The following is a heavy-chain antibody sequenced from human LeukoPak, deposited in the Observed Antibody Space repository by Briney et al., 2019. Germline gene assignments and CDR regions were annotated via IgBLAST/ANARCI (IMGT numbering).Heavy chain of an antibody. D-gene: IGHD5-12*01. V-gene: IGHV4-34*01. CDR2: INYSGST. CDR1: GGSFSGYY. J-gene: IGHJ4*02. CDR3: ARDPPESGYDFDY. Sequence: SETLSLTCAVYGGSFSGYYWSWIRQPPGKGLEWIGEINYSGSTNYNPSLKSRVTISVDTSKNQFSLKLNSVTAADTAVYYCARDPPESGYDFDYWGQGTLVTVSS.